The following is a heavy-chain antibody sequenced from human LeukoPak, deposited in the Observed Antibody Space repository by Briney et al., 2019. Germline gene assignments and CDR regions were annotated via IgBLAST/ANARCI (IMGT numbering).Heavy chain of an antibody. CDR2: ISKSGDST. D-gene: IGHD2-21*02. J-gene: IGHJ4*02. CDR1: GFSFSSYA. CDR3: AKCPIVVVTAIDY. Sequence: GGSLRLSCAASGFSFSSYAMSWVRQAPGKGLEWVSAISKSGDSTFYADSVKGRFTISRDNSQNTLYVQMNSLRAEDTAVYYCAKCPIVVVTAIDYWGQGTLVTVSS. V-gene: IGHV3-23*01.